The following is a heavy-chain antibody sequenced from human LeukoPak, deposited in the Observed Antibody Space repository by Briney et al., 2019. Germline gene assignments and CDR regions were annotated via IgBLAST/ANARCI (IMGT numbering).Heavy chain of an antibody. CDR1: GSTVIDYW. CDR3: AREGILAAVDY. CDR2: IKQDASEK. J-gene: IGHJ4*02. D-gene: IGHD6-13*01. V-gene: IGHV3-7*01. Sequence: PVGSLRLSCAATGSTVIDYWMSWFRQAPGKGLEWVANIKQDASEKNYVDSVKGRFTISRGNTKKSLYLQMNSLSAEDTAIYYCAREGILAAVDYWGQGTLVTVS.